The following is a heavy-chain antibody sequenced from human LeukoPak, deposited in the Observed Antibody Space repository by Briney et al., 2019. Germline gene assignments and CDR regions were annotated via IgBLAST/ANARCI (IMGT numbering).Heavy chain of an antibody. Sequence: SSETLSLTCTVSGGSISSYYWSWLGQPAGKGLEWIGRIYTSGSTNYNPSLKSRVTMSVDTSKNQFSLKLSSVTAADTAVYYCASFSGWYGNAFDIWGQGTMVTVSS. CDR1: GGSISSYY. D-gene: IGHD6-19*01. J-gene: IGHJ3*02. V-gene: IGHV4-4*07. CDR3: ASFSGWYGNAFDI. CDR2: IYTSGST.